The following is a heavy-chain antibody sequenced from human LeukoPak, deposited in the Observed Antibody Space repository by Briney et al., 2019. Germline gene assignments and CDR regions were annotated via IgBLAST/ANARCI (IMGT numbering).Heavy chain of an antibody. D-gene: IGHD3-10*02. CDR1: GFTFSSYW. CDR2: IKEDGSEK. V-gene: IGHV3-7*01. Sequence: GGSLRLSCAASGFTFSSYWMNWVRQAPGKGLEWVANIKEDGSEKNYADSVKGRFTISRDNAKNSLYLQMNSLRAEDTAVYYCAELGITMIGGVWGKGTTVTISS. J-gene: IGHJ6*04. CDR3: AELGITMIGGV.